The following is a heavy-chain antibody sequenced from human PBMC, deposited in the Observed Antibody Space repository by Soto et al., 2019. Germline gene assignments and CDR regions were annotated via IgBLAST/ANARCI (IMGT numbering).Heavy chain of an antibody. CDR3: AGSSDWYAWFDP. CDR1: GFTFSSYA. J-gene: IGHJ5*02. CDR2: ISGSGGST. V-gene: IGHV3-23*01. Sequence: EVQLLESGGGLVQPGGSLRLSCAASGFTFSSYAMSWVRQAPGEGLEWVSAISGSGGSTYYADSVKGRFTISRDNSKSTVYLRMNSLRAEDTAVYYCAGSSDWYAWFDPWGQGTLVTVSS. D-gene: IGHD6-19*01.